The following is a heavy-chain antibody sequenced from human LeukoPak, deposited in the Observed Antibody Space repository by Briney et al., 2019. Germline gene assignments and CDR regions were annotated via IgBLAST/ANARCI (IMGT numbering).Heavy chain of an antibody. D-gene: IGHD3-3*01. Sequence: GESLKISCKGSGYSFTSYWIGWVRQMPGKGLEWMGIIYPGDSDTRYSPSFQGQVTISADKSISTAYLQWSSLKASDTAMYYCARVRLRFLEWFPFDRWGQGTLVTVSS. J-gene: IGHJ5*02. CDR2: IYPGDSDT. CDR1: GYSFTSYW. V-gene: IGHV5-51*01. CDR3: ARVRLRFLEWFPFDR.